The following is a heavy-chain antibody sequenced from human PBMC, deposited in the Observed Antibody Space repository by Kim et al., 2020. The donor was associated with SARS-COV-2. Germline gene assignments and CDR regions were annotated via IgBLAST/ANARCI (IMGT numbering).Heavy chain of an antibody. Sequence: GGSLRLSCAASGFTLSNFAMTWVRQAPGKGLEWVSAITPSGSSTNYADSVRGRFTISRDNSRNALYLQMNSLRAEDTAVYFCAKDQGWDFFDYWGQGTLVPVSS. CDR1: GFTLSNFA. J-gene: IGHJ4*02. CDR2: ITPSGSST. V-gene: IGHV3-23*01. D-gene: IGHD6-19*01. CDR3: AKDQGWDFFDY.